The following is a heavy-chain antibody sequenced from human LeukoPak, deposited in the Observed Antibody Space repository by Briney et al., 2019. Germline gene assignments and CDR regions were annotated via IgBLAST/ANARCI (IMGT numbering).Heavy chain of an antibody. J-gene: IGHJ4*02. V-gene: IGHV3-30*02. Sequence: GGSLRLSCAASGFTFSSYGMHWVRQAPGKGLEWVAFVRYDGSNKYYADSVKGRFTISRDNSKNTLYLQMNSLRAEDTAGYYFAKRSAAAGTPDYWGQGTLVTVSS. CDR3: AKRSAAAGTPDY. CDR2: VRYDGSNK. D-gene: IGHD6-13*01. CDR1: GFTFSSYG.